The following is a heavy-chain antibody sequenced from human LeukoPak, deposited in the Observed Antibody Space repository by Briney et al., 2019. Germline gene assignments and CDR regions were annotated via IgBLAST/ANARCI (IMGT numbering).Heavy chain of an antibody. CDR2: IFTSGST. J-gene: IGHJ4*02. Sequence: PSVTLSLTCNVSVASISTGSYYWNWIRQPAGRVLECIGRIFTSGSTDYNPSLKSLITISLNRSKNQVSRKVTSVTTADKSVYSCARETLGDYYDYWGQGTLVPVSS. CDR3: ARETLGDYYDY. CDR1: VASISTGSYY. V-gene: IGHV4-61*02.